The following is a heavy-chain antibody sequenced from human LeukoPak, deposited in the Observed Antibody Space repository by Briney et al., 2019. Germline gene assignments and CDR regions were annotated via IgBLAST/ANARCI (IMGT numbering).Heavy chain of an antibody. CDR1: GFTFSSYG. J-gene: IGHJ6*02. V-gene: IGHV3-48*02. Sequence: GGSLRLSCAASGFTFSSYGMNWVRQAPGKGLEWLAYISSSSSSIYYAESVKGRFTISRDNAQNSLFLQMNSLSDDDTAVYHCARDLGLPRYSYGPNYYYYGMDVWGQGTTVTVSS. CDR3: ARDLGLPRYSYGPNYYYYGMDV. CDR2: ISSSSSSI. D-gene: IGHD5-18*01.